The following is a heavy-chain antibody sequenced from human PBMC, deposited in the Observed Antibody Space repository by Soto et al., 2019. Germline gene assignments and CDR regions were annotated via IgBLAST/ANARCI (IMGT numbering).Heavy chain of an antibody. D-gene: IGHD3-22*01. CDR3: SSSDSSGKTRYYFDH. J-gene: IGHJ4*02. Sequence: SETLSLTCTVSGGSISRGSYYWILIRQHPGKGLEWIGYIYSTESTNYNPSLKSRLSISVDMSASQFSLKLSSVTVADTAVYYFSSSDSSGKTRYYFDHWRQGTLVTVPP. CDR2: IYSTEST. V-gene: IGHV4-31*03. CDR1: GGSISRGSYY.